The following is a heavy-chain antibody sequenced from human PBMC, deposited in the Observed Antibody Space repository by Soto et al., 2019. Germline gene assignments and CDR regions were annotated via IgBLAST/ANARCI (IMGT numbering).Heavy chain of an antibody. CDR2: IYYSGST. J-gene: IGHJ4*02. V-gene: IGHV4-30-4*01. CDR3: ARVDTAMVYFDY. D-gene: IGHD5-18*01. CDR1: GGSISIGDYY. Sequence: SETLSLTCTVSGGSISIGDYYWSCIRQPPGKGLEWIGYIYYSGSTYCNPSLKSRVTISVDTSKNQFSLKLSSVTAADTAVYYCARVDTAMVYFDYWGQGTLVTVSS.